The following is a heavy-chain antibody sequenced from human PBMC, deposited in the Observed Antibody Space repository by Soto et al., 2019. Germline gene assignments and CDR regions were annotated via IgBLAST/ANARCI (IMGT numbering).Heavy chain of an antibody. D-gene: IGHD3-22*01. Sequence: SAKPSWKAPGVSFRSYAISSVRHAPRQGLEWMGGIIPIFGTANYAQKSQGRVTITADESTSTAYMELSSLRSEDTAVYYCARGYYYDRSGYYYWGRGTLVTGSS. J-gene: IGHJ4*02. CDR1: GVSFRSYA. V-gene: IGHV1-69*13. CDR2: IIPIFGTA. CDR3: ARGYYYDRSGYYY.